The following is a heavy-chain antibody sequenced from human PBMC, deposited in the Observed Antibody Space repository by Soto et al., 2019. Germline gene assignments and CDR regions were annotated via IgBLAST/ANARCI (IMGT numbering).Heavy chain of an antibody. CDR1: VDSYNISTYA. J-gene: IGHJ5*02. Sequence: SETLSITCNLSVDSYNISTYAWSWIRQPPGKALQWIGFIYQSGVTSYNPSLASRVSISLDRSNNQCSLKLKSVTAADTAVYFCAGMPYTSGLRFDPWGQGTLVIVS. CDR3: AGMPYTSGLRFDP. CDR2: IYQSGVT. V-gene: IGHV4-30-2*01. D-gene: IGHD6-19*01.